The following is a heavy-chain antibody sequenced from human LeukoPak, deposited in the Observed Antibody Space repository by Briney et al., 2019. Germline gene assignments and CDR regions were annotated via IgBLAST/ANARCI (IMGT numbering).Heavy chain of an antibody. Sequence: ASVKVSCKASGYTFTSHGISWVRQAPGQQGLEWVGWISVYNGETIYAQTVQGRVTMTTDRTTGTAYMDLWSLRSDDTAVYYCARTGGSGWSNAAFDIWGQGTMVTVSS. V-gene: IGHV1-18*01. D-gene: IGHD6-19*01. CDR3: ARTGGSGWSNAAFDI. J-gene: IGHJ3*02. CDR2: ISVYNGET. CDR1: GYTFTSHG.